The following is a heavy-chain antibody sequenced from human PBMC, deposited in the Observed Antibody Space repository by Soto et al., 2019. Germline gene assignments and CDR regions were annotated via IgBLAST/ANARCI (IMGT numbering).Heavy chain of an antibody. Sequence: QLQLQESGSGLVKPSQTLSLTCAVSGGSISSGGYSWSWIRQPPGKGLEWIGYIYHSGSTYYNPSLKRRVPISVDRSKNQVSLKRSSVTAADTAVYYCASSHAGAHITAAVHWGQGTLVTVSS. CDR2: IYHSGST. D-gene: IGHD6-13*01. V-gene: IGHV4-30-2*01. J-gene: IGHJ4*02. CDR1: GGSISSGGYS. CDR3: ASSHAGAHITAAVH.